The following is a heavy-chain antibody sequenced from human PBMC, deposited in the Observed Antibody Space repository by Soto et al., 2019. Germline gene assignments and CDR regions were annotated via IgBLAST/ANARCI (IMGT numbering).Heavy chain of an antibody. D-gene: IGHD3-10*01. V-gene: IGHV1-18*01. CDR1: GYTFTTYD. J-gene: IGHJ6*02. CDR2: INTHNGNT. CDR3: TREGSAPYYYYGMDA. Sequence: ASVKVSCKASGYTFTTYDISWVRQAPGQGLEWLGWINTHNGNTNYAQNLQGRVIMTADTSTNTAYMELRSLRSDDTAIYYCTREGSAPYYYYGMDAWGQGTTGTVSS.